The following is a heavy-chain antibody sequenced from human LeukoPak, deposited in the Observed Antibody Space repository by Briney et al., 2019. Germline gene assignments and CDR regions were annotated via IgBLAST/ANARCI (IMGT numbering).Heavy chain of an antibody. V-gene: IGHV3-30*04. CDR3: ARDEAITMISLFDY. Sequence: GGSLRLSCAASGFTFSSYAMHWVRQAPGKGLEWVAVISYDGSNKYYADSVKGRFTISRDNSKNTLYLQMNSLRPEDTAVYYCARDEAITMISLFDYWGQGTLVTVSS. J-gene: IGHJ4*02. D-gene: IGHD3-22*01. CDR2: ISYDGSNK. CDR1: GFTFSSYA.